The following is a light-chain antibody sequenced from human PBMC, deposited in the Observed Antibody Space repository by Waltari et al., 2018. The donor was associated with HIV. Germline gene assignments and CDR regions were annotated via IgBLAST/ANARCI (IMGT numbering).Light chain of an antibody. J-gene: IGLJ3*02. Sequence: QFALTQPASVSGSPGQSITISCSGTSSDIGYYNYVSWYHQHPGKAPKLMIYEVSNRPSGISNRFSGSKSGNTASLTISALQAEDEADYFCSSVANSVTLSVLFGGGTKLTVL. CDR3: SSVANSVTLSVL. CDR1: SSDIGYYNY. CDR2: EVS. V-gene: IGLV2-14*01.